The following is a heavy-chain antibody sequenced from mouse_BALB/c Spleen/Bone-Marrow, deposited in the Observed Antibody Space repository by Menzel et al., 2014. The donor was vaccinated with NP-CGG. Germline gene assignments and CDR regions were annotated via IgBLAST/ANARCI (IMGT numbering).Heavy chain of an antibody. D-gene: IGHD4-1*01. J-gene: IGHJ2*01. V-gene: IGHV1-69*02. CDR1: GYTFXSYW. Sequence: QVQLKQSGAELVRPGASVKLSCKASGYTFXSYWINWVKQRPGQGLEWIGNIFPSETYTNYNQKFKDKATLTVDKSSSTACMQLSSPTSEDSAVYYCTRDNWDYWGQGTTLTVSS. CDR2: IFPSETYT. CDR3: TRDNWDY.